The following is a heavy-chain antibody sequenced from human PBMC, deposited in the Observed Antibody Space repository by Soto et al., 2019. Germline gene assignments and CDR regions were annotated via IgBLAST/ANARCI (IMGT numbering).Heavy chain of an antibody. D-gene: IGHD1-20*01. Sequence: QVQLVQSGAEVKKPGSSVKVSCKASGGTFSSYAINWVRQAPGQGLEWMGGIIPIFGTADYAQKFQRRVTITADEATSTAYKELSSLRSEDTAVYYCASRITGSPNYYSGMDVWGQGTTVTVSS. CDR1: GGTFSSYA. CDR3: ASRITGSPNYYSGMDV. CDR2: IIPIFGTA. V-gene: IGHV1-69*12. J-gene: IGHJ6*02.